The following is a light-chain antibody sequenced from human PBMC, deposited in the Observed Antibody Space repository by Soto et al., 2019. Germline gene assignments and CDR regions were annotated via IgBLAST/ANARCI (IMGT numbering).Light chain of an antibody. V-gene: IGLV2-14*01. CDR3: CSYTDIALDVF. CDR2: DVT. Sequence: QSALTQPASVSGSPGQSITISCTGTSSDIGDYDYVSWYQHLPGKAPKLLIFDVTHRPSGVSDRFSGSKSGNTASLTIAGVRPEDEAAYYCCSYTDIALDVFFGGGTKLTVL. CDR1: SSDIGDYDY. J-gene: IGLJ2*01.